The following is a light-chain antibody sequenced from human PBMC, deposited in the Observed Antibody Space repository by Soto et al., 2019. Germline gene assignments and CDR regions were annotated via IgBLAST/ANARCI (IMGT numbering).Light chain of an antibody. J-gene: IGLJ1*01. CDR3: SSYTSSSTHV. Sequence: QSVLTQPASVSASPGQSITISCTGTSSDVGAYDFVSWYQQHQGEVPKLMIFDVSSRPSGVSDRFSGSKSDNTASLTISGIHAKDEGDYYCSSYTSSSTHVFGSETKVTVL. V-gene: IGLV2-14*03. CDR1: SSDVGAYDF. CDR2: DVS.